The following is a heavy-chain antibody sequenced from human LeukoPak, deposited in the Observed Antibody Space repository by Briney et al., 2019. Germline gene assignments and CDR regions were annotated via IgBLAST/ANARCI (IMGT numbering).Heavy chain of an antibody. J-gene: IGHJ3*02. Sequence: PGGSLRLSCSASGFTFGDYAMNWFRQAPGKGLEWVGFIRSKAYGGTTEYTASVKGRFTIPRDDSKSIAYLQMNSLKTEDTALYYCTRDRPRYDYGEYRDTFDIWGQGTMVTVSS. CDR1: GFTFGDYA. CDR2: IRSKAYGGTT. V-gene: IGHV3-49*01. CDR3: TRDRPRYDYGEYRDTFDI. D-gene: IGHD4-17*01.